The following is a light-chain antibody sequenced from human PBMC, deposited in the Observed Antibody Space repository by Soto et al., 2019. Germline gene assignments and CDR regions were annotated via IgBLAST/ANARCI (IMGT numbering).Light chain of an antibody. Sequence: DIQLTQSPSFLSASVGDRVTITCRASQGINSYLAWYQQKPGKAPKLLIYSATSLQTGVPSRFSGRGSGTDFTLTISGLQPEDFGFYYCQQSYTMPRTFGQGTKVDIK. J-gene: IGKJ1*01. CDR1: QGINSY. V-gene: IGKV1-39*01. CDR3: QQSYTMPRT. CDR2: SAT.